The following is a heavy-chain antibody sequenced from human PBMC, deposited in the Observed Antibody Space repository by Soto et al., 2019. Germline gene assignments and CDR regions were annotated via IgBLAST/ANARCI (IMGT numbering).Heavy chain of an antibody. CDR2: IYYSGST. CDR1: GGSISSYY. J-gene: IGHJ6*02. V-gene: IGHV4-59*01. Sequence: SETLCLTCTVSGGSISSYYWSWIRQPPGKGLEWIGYIYYSGSTNYNPSLKSRVTISVDTSKNQFSLKLSSVTAADTAVYYCAREAVTPYYYYYGMDVWGQGTTVTVSS. D-gene: IGHD4-17*01. CDR3: AREAVTPYYYYYGMDV.